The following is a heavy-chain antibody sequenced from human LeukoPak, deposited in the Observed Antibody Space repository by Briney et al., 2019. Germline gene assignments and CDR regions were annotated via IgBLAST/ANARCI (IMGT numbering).Heavy chain of an antibody. CDR2: ISGSGAST. D-gene: IGHD2-2*02. CDR1: GFPFSSYA. CDR3: AKSRSSSSTSCYNY. J-gene: IGHJ4*02. Sequence: GGSLRPSCAASGFPFSSYAMNWVRQAPGKGLEWVSAISGSGASTYYADSVKDRFTLSRDDSRNTLYLQMNSLRAEDTAVYYCAKSRSSSSTSCYNYWGQGTLVTVSS. V-gene: IGHV3-23*01.